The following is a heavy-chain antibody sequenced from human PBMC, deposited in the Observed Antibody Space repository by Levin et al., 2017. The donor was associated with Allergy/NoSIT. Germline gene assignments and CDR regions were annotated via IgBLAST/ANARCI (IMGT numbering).Heavy chain of an antibody. CDR3: AKDGVAYNSRWDAYDI. Sequence: GESLKISCVASGFIFSNYAMSWVRQAPEKGLEWVSSIGGGGDDTYCADSVKGRFTISRDNSKNTLYLQMDSLRADDTAVYSCAKDGVAYNSRWDAYDIWGQGTMVTVSS. D-gene: IGHD1-20*01. CDR1: GFIFSNYA. V-gene: IGHV3-23*01. J-gene: IGHJ3*02. CDR2: IGGGGDDT.